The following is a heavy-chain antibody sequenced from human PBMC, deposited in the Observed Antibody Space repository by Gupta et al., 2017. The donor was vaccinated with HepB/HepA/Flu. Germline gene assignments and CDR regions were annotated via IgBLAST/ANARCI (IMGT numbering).Heavy chain of an antibody. V-gene: IGHV4-59*08. Sequence: QVQLQESGPGLVKPSETLSLTCTVSGGSITNDYWSWIRQPPGKGLEWIGCIHSSGTTKSNPSLKSQVTISLDTSKNQFSLNLNSVTAADPAVYFCARLRSGYDSWSGFWGWFDPWGQGTLVTVSA. J-gene: IGHJ5*02. CDR2: IHSSGTT. CDR3: ARLRSGYDSWSGFWGWFDP. D-gene: IGHD3-3*01. CDR1: GGSITNDY.